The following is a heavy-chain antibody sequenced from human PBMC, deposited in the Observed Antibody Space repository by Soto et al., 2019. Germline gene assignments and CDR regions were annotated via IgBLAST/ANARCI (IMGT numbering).Heavy chain of an antibody. V-gene: IGHV1-69*12. CDR1: GGTFSSYA. D-gene: IGHD5-12*01. Sequence: QVQLVQSGAEVKKPGSSVKVSCKASGGTFSSYAISWVRQAPGQGLEWMGGIIPIFGTANYAQKFQGRVTITADESTRTAYMELSSLRSEDTAVYYCARSSVDIVATDFDYWGQGTLVTVSS. J-gene: IGHJ4*02. CDR3: ARSSVDIVATDFDY. CDR2: IIPIFGTA.